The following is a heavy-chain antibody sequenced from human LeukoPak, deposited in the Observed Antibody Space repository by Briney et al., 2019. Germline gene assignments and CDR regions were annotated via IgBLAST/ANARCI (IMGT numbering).Heavy chain of an antibody. Sequence: SETLSLTCAVSGYSISSGYYWGWSRQPPGKGLEGIGSIYHSGSTYYRPSLKSRVTISVDTSKNQFSLKLSSVTAADTAVYYCARVIIAAAGIPFDYWGQGTLVTVSS. J-gene: IGHJ4*02. V-gene: IGHV4-38-2*01. CDR2: IYHSGST. D-gene: IGHD6-13*01. CDR3: ARVIIAAAGIPFDY. CDR1: GYSISSGYY.